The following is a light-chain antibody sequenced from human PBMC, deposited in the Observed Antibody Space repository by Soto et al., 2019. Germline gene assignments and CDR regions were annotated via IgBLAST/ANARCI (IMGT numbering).Light chain of an antibody. CDR3: QQRSN. CDR1: QSVSSY. V-gene: IGKV3-11*01. CDR2: DAS. J-gene: IGKJ5*01. Sequence: EIGLTQSPATLSLSPGERATLSCRASQSVSSYLAWYQQKPGQAPRLLIYDASNRATGIPARFSGSGSGTDFTLTISSLEPEDFAVYYCQQRSNFGQGTRLEIK.